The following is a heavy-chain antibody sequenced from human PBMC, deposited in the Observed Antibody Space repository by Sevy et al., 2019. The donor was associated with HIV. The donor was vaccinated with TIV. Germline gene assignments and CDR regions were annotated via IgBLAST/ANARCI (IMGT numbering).Heavy chain of an antibody. CDR1: GFTFSSYS. CDR3: ARTSLPYCGGDCYAFDI. J-gene: IGHJ3*02. CDR2: ISSSSSYI. D-gene: IGHD2-21*02. Sequence: GGSLRLSCAASGFTFSSYSMNWVRQAPGKGLEWVSSISSSSSYIYYAASVKGRFTISRDNAKNSLYLQMNSLRAEDTAVYYCARTSLPYCGGDCYAFDIWGQGTMVTVSS. V-gene: IGHV3-21*01.